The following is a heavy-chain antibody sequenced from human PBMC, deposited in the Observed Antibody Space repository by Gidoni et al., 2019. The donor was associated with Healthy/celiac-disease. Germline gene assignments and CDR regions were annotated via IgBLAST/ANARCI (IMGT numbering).Heavy chain of an antibody. D-gene: IGHD6-19*01. Sequence: EVQLLESGGGLVQPGGSLRLSCAAAGFTCSCYAMSWVRQAPGKGLGWVSAISGSVGSTYYADSVKGRFTISRDNSKNALYLQMNSLSAQDTAVYYCAKSGPEAVACTVDYWGQGTLVTVSS. CDR1: GFTCSCYA. J-gene: IGHJ4*02. V-gene: IGHV3-23*01. CDR2: ISGSVGST. CDR3: AKSGPEAVACTVDY.